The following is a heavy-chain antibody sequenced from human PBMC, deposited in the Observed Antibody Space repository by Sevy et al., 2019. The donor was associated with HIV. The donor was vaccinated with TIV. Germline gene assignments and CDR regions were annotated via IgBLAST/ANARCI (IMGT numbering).Heavy chain of an antibody. J-gene: IGHJ4*02. CDR2: FDPEDGDPEDGKT. D-gene: IGHD3-22*01. CDR3: ATTKDYYDSSGYPFDY. Sequence: ASVKVSCKVSGYTLTQFSMHWVRQAPGKGLEWMTTFDPEDGDPEDGKTIYAQKFLGRVTMTEDTSTDTGYMELSSLRSDETAVYYCATTKDYYDSSGYPFDYWGQGTLVTISS. CDR1: GYTLTQFS. V-gene: IGHV1-24*01.